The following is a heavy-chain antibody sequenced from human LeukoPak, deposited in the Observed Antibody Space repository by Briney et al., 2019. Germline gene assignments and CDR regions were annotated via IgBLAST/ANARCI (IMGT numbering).Heavy chain of an antibody. CDR1: GFTFSSYG. CDR3: AKDIGPSRVYSSSWYPQFDY. V-gene: IGHV3-30*18. CDR2: ISYDGSNK. J-gene: IGHJ4*02. Sequence: PGGSLRLSCAASGFTFSSYGMHWVRQAPGKGLEWVAVISYDGSNKYYADSVKGRFTISRDNSKNTLYLQMNSLRAEDTAVYYCAKDIGPSRVYSSSWYPQFDYWGQGTLVTVSS. D-gene: IGHD6-13*01.